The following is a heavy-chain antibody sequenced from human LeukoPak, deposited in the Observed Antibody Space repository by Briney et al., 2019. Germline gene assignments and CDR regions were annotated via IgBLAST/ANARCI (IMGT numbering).Heavy chain of an antibody. J-gene: IGHJ6*03. D-gene: IGHD1-1*01. CDR2: IYYSGST. V-gene: IGHV4-59*01. CDR3: ARNWNGEGDYYYYMDV. Sequence: PSETLSLTCTVSGGSISSYYWSWIRQPPGKGLEWIGYIYYSGSTNYNPSLKSRVTISVDTSKNQFSLRLSSVTAADTAVYYCARNWNGEGDYYYYMDVWGKGTTVTVSS. CDR1: GGSISSYY.